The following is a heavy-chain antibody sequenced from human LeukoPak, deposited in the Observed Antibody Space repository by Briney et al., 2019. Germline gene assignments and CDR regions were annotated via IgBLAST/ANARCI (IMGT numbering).Heavy chain of an antibody. V-gene: IGHV5-51*01. CDR3: ARAYSSDWYVDY. CDR1: GYSFTSYW. Sequence: GVSLKISCKGSGYSFTSYWIGWVRQMPGKGLEWMGIIYPGDSDTKYSPSFQGQVTISADKSISTVYLQWSSPKASDTAIYYCARAYSSDWYVDYWGQGTLVTVSS. D-gene: IGHD6-19*01. J-gene: IGHJ4*02. CDR2: IYPGDSDT.